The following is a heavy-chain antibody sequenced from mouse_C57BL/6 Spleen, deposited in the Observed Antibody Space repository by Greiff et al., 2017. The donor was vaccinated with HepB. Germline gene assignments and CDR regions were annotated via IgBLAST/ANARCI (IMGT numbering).Heavy chain of an antibody. CDR1: GYTFTDYY. V-gene: IGHV1-19*01. CDR3: ARRGDVGAWFAY. Sequence: DVQLQESGPVLVKPGASVKMSCKASGYTFTDYYMNWVKQSHGKSLEWIGVINPYNGGTSYNQKFKGKATLTVDKSSSTAYMELNSLTSEDSAVYYCARRGDVGAWFAYWGQGTLVTVSA. J-gene: IGHJ3*01. D-gene: IGHD3-3*01. CDR2: INPYNGGT.